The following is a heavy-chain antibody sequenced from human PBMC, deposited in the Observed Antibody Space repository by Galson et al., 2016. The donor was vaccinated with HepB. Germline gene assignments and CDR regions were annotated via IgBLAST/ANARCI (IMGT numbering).Heavy chain of an antibody. D-gene: IGHD2-2*01. V-gene: IGHV1-18*01. Sequence: QSGAEVKKPGASVKVSCKASGYTFTTYGISWVRQAPGQGLEWMGWISAYNGNTNYAQKLQGRVTMTTDTSTSTAYMELRSLRSDDTAVYYCARDPRKIRYRLLGIYCYYYAMDVWGQATTVTGSS. J-gene: IGHJ6*02. CDR1: GYTFTTYG. CDR3: ARDPRKIRYRLLGIYCYYYAMDV. CDR2: ISAYNGNT.